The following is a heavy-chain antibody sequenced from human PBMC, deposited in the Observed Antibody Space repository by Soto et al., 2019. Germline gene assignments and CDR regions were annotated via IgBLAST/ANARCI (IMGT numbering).Heavy chain of an antibody. V-gene: IGHV1-46*03. CDR3: ARETLVEATVY. Sequence: GASVKVSCKASGYTFTSYYMHWVRQAPGQGLEWMGIINPSGGSTSYAQKFQGRVTMTRDTSTSTVYMELSSLRSEDTAGYYCARETLVEATVYWGQGTLVTVSS. CDR1: GYTFTSYY. D-gene: IGHD1-26*01. CDR2: INPSGGST. J-gene: IGHJ4*02.